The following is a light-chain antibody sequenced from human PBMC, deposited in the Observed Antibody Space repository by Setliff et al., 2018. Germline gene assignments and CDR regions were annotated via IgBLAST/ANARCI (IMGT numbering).Light chain of an antibody. Sequence: QSALTQPASVSGSPGQSITISCTGSSSDVGGYDYVSWYQHHPGRAPKFMIYDVSKRPSGVSNRFSGSKSGNTASLTISGLQAEDEADYYCFSYTSSSSDVFGSGTKGTV. V-gene: IGLV2-14*03. CDR1: SSDVGGYDY. J-gene: IGLJ1*01. CDR3: FSYTSSSSDV. CDR2: DVS.